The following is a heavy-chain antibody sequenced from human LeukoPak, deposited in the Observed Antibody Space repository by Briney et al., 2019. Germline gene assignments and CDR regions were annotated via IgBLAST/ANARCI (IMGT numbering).Heavy chain of an antibody. CDR3: ATSGWYLLPGIY. CDR2: IYYSGST. CDR1: GGSISSTNYY. Sequence: PSETLSLTCTVSGGSISSTNYYWGWIRQPPGKGLEWIGSIYYSGSTYYNPSLKSRVTIPVDTSKNQFSLKLSSVTAADTAVFYCATSGWYLLPGIYWGQGTLVTVSS. D-gene: IGHD6-19*01. V-gene: IGHV4-39*01. J-gene: IGHJ4*02.